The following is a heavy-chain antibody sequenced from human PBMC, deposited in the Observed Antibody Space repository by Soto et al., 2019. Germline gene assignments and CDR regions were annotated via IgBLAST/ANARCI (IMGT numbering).Heavy chain of an antibody. Sequence: PGGSLRLSCAASGFTFDDYGMSWVRQAPGKGLEWVSGINWNGGSTGYADSVKGRFTISRDNAKNSLYLQMNSLRAEDTALYYCARDREWQQEPPSKLDYWGQGTLVTVSS. CDR3: ARDREWQQEPPSKLDY. J-gene: IGHJ4*02. D-gene: IGHD6-13*01. CDR1: GFTFDDYG. V-gene: IGHV3-20*04. CDR2: INWNGGST.